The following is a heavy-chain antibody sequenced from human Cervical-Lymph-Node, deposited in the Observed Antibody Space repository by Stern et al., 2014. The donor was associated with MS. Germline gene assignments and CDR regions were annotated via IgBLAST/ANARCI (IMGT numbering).Heavy chain of an antibody. CDR3: AANLLKDIVVVIAARDDY. D-gene: IGHD2-21*01. CDR2: FDPEDGET. CDR1: GYTLSESS. V-gene: IGHV1-24*01. J-gene: IGHJ4*02. Sequence: QVQLVQSGPEVRKPGASVRVSCTVSGYTLSESSIHWVRQAPGKGLEWMGGFDPEDGETIYTPKFRGRLTMTAETSTDSAYMELSSLRSEDTAVYYCAANLLKDIVVVIAARDDYWGQGTLVTVSS.